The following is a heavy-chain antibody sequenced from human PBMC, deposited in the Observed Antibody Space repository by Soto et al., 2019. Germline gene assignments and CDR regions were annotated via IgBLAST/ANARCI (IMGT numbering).Heavy chain of an antibody. CDR2: MNPNSGHT. D-gene: IGHD2-15*01. V-gene: IGHV1-8*01. CDR1: GYTFTSHD. J-gene: IGHJ5*02. CDR3: ASDTSST. Sequence: QVQLVQSGAEVNKPGASVKVSCKASGYTFTSHDINWMRQATGQGLEWMGWMNPNSGHTNYAQKFQGRVTMTRNTPISTAYMELTSLRSEDTAVYYCASDTSSTWGQGSLVTVSS.